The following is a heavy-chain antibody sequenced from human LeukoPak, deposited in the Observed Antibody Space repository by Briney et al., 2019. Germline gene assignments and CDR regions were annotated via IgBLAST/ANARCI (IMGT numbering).Heavy chain of an antibody. V-gene: IGHV3-30-3*01. D-gene: IGHD1-14*01. CDR1: GFTFSSYA. CDR2: ISYDGSNK. Sequence: GGSLRLSCAASGFTFSSYAMHWVRQAPGKGLEWVAVISYDGSNKYYADSVKGRFTISRDNSKNTQYLQMNSLRAEDTAVYYCSSGTILDYWGQGTLVTVSS. J-gene: IGHJ4*02. CDR3: SSGTILDY.